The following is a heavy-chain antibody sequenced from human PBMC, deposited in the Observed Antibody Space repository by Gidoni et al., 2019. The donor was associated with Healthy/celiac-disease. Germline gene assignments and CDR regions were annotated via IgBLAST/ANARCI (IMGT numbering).Heavy chain of an antibody. Sequence: QVQLQESGPGLVKPSETLSLTCPVSGGSISSSYWSWIRQPAGKGLAWIGRIYTSGSTNYNPSLKSRVTMSVDTSKNQFSLKLSSVTAADTAVYYCARGGCSGGSCYVRPDYFDYWGQGTLVTVSS. V-gene: IGHV4-4*07. CDR2: IYTSGST. J-gene: IGHJ4*02. CDR3: ARGGCSGGSCYVRPDYFDY. D-gene: IGHD2-15*01. CDR1: GGSISSSY.